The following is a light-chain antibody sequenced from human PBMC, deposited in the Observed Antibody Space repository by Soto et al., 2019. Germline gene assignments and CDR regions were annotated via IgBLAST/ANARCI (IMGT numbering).Light chain of an antibody. V-gene: IGLV2-14*01. CDR3: SSYTSSGTRYV. CDR2: DVR. J-gene: IGLJ1*01. Sequence: LTQPASVSGSPGQSITISCTGTSSDVGGSNYVSWYQQHPGKAPKLMIYDVRNRPSGISNRFSGSKSGNTASLTISGLQAEDEAEYYCSSYTSSGTRYVFGTGTKVTVL. CDR1: SSDVGGSNY.